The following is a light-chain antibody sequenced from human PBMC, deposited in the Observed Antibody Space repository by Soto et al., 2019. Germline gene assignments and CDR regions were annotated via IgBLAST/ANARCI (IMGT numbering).Light chain of an antibody. V-gene: IGLV4-69*01. CDR1: SGHSSYA. J-gene: IGLJ3*02. CDR3: QTWDTGIQV. CDR2: LNSDGSH. Sequence: QSVLTQSPSASASLGASVKLTCTLSSGHSSYAIAWHQQQPEKGPRFLMKLNSDGSHIKGDGIPDRFSASSSGAERYLTISSLQSEDEADYYCQTWDTGIQVFGGGTKVTVL.